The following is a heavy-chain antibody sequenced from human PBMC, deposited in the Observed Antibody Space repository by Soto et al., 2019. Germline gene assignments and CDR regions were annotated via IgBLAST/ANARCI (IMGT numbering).Heavy chain of an antibody. D-gene: IGHD6-6*01. V-gene: IGHV3-21*01. CDR1: GFTFSSYS. CDR2: ISSSSSYI. Sequence: EVQLVESGGGLVKPGGSLRLSCAASGFTFSSYSMNWVRQAPGKGLEWVSSISSSSSYIYYADSVKGRFTISRDNAKNSLYLQMNSLRAEDTAVYYCARDLGHSSSPIRYWGQGTLVTVSS. CDR3: ARDLGHSSSPIRY. J-gene: IGHJ4*02.